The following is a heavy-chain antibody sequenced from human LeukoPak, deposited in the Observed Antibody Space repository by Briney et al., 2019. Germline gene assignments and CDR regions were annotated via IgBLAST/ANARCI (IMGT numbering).Heavy chain of an antibody. CDR3: ARHISRAASAFDI. D-gene: IGHD3-9*01. Sequence: PSETLSLTCTVSGGSISSYYWSWIRQPPGKGLEWIGYIYYSGSTNYNPSLKSRVTISVDTSKNQFSLKLSSVTAADTAVYYCARHISRAASAFDIWGQGTMVTVSS. CDR2: IYYSGST. V-gene: IGHV4-59*08. CDR1: GGSISSYY. J-gene: IGHJ3*02.